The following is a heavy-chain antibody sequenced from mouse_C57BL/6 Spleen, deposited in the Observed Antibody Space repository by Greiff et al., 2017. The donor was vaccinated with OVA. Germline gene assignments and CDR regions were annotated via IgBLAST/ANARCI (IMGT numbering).Heavy chain of an antibody. CDR3: VRRGYWYFDV. J-gene: IGHJ1*03. CDR2: IDPSDSYT. CDR1: GYTFTSYW. Sequence: VQLQQSGAELVMPGASVKLSCKASGYTFTSYWMHWVKQRPGQGLEWIGEIDPSDSYTNYNQKFKGKSTLTVDKSSSTAYMQLSSLTSEDSAVYYCVRRGYWYFDVWGTGTTVTVSS. V-gene: IGHV1-69*01.